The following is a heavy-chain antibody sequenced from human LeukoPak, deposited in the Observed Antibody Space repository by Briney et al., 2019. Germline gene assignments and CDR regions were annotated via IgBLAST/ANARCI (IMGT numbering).Heavy chain of an antibody. Sequence: GGSLRLSCAASGFTFSSYAMSWVRQAPGKGLEWVSAISGSGGSTYYADSVKGRFTISRDSSKNTLYLQMNSLRAEDTAVYYCAKLPARIAAAGTYNDYWGQGTLVTVSS. D-gene: IGHD6-13*01. CDR3: AKLPARIAAAGTYNDY. V-gene: IGHV3-23*01. J-gene: IGHJ4*02. CDR2: ISGSGGST. CDR1: GFTFSSYA.